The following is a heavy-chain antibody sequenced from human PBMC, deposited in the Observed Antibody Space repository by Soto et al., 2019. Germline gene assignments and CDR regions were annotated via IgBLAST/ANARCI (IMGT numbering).Heavy chain of an antibody. D-gene: IGHD3-3*01. Sequence: GGSLRLSCAASGFTFSSYWMHWARQAPGKGLVWLSHIDSDGSSTTYADSVKGRFTISRDNAKNMVYLQMNSLRAEDTAVYYCVRDRTGTIFVVVRRYESDYYYYYGMDVWGQGTTVTVSS. CDR1: GFTFSSYW. CDR3: VRDRTGTIFVVVRRYESDYYYYYGMDV. CDR2: IDSDGSST. V-gene: IGHV3-74*01. J-gene: IGHJ6*02.